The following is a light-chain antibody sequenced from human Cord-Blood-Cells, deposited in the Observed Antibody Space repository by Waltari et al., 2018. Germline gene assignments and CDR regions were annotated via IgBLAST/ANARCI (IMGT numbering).Light chain of an antibody. CDR2: LGS. CDR1: QSLLHSNGYNY. J-gene: IGKJ1*01. V-gene: IGKV2-28*01. CDR3: MQALQTPWT. Sequence: DFVMTQSPLSLPVTPGEPASISCRSSQSLLHSNGYNYLDWYLQKPGQSPRLLIYLGSNRAFGCPDSISGSGSGTDFTLKISRVEAEDVRVYYCMQALQTPWTVGQGIKVEIK.